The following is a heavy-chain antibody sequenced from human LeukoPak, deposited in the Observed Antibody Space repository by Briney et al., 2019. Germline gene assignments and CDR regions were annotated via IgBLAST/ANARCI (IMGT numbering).Heavy chain of an antibody. CDR2: ITNNGGNT. D-gene: IGHD5/OR15-5a*01. CDR3: VRQSTGLDY. J-gene: IGHJ4*02. CDR1: GFTFSSYT. V-gene: IGHV3-64*04. Sequence: GGSLRLSCSASGFTFSSYTIHWVRQAPGKGLEFVSAITNNGGNTYYADSVRGRFTISRDNSRNTLYLQLDSLRSEDTAVYYCVRQSTGLDYWGQGTLVTVSS.